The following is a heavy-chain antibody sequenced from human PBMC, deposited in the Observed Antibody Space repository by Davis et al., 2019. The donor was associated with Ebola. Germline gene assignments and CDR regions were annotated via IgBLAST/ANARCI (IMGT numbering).Heavy chain of an antibody. CDR3: TRDFDYGGGY. Sequence: GESLKISCAASGFTFSTYSMSWVRQAPGKALEWVSSISSDSDYIYYADSVKGRFTTSRDNAKNTLYLQMNSLRAEDTAVYYCTRDFDYGGGYWGQGTLVTVSS. D-gene: IGHD4-17*01. J-gene: IGHJ4*02. CDR1: GFTFSTYS. V-gene: IGHV3-21*01. CDR2: ISSDSDYI.